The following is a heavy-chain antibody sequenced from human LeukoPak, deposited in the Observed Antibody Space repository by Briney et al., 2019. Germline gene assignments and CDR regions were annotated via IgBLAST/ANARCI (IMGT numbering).Heavy chain of an antibody. CDR2: IYNSGST. J-gene: IGHJ4*02. CDR3: ARVSTERGLTVYYFEY. Sequence: SETLSLTCTVSAGSIRGHYWSWIRQPPGKGLEWIGYIYNSGSTNYNPSLKSRVTISVDTSRNQFSLKLSSVTPADTAVYYCARVSTERGLTVYYFEYWGQGTLVTVSS. D-gene: IGHD3-10*01. V-gene: IGHV4-59*11. CDR1: AGSIRGHY.